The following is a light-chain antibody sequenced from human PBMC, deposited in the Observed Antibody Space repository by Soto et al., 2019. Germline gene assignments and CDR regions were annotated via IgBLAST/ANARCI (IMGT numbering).Light chain of an antibody. CDR2: LGS. Sequence: DIVMTQSPLSLPVTPGEPASISCRSSQSLLHSNGYNYLDWYLQKPGQSPQLLIYLGSNRASGVPDRVSGSGSSTDFTLKISRVEAEDVGVYYCMQALQTPRTFGQGTKVEIK. V-gene: IGKV2-28*01. CDR1: QSLLHSNGYNY. J-gene: IGKJ1*01. CDR3: MQALQTPRT.